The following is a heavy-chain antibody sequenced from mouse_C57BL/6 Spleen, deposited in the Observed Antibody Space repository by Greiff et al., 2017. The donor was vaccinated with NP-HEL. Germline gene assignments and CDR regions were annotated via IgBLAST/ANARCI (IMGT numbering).Heavy chain of an antibody. V-gene: IGHV5-6*01. CDR2: ISSGGSYT. D-gene: IGHD2-4*01. CDR1: GFTFSSYG. CDR3: ASLLYDYGFAY. J-gene: IGHJ3*01. Sequence: EVQGVESGGDLVKPGGSLKLSCAASGFTFSSYGMSWVRQTPDKRLEWVATISSGGSYTYYPDSVKGRFTISRDNAKNTLYLQMSSLKSEDTAMYYCASLLYDYGFAYWGQGTLVTVSA.